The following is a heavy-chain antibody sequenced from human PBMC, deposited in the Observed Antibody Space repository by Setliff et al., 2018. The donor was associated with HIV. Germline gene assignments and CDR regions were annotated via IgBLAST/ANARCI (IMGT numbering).Heavy chain of an antibody. CDR1: GYSISSGYS. D-gene: IGHD3-16*01. J-gene: IGHJ4*02. CDR2: AYHSGRA. CDR3: AHSLLGAPMIDY. Sequence: PSETLSLTCAVSGYSISSGYSWGWVRQPPGKGLEWIGNAYHSGRAFYNPSLESRVTMSIDSSKNLFSLRLDSVTAADSAFYFCAHSLLGAPMIDYWGQGMQVTSPQ. V-gene: IGHV4-38-2*01.